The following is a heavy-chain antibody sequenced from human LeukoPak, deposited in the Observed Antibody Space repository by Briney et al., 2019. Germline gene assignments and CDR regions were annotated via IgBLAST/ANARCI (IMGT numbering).Heavy chain of an antibody. D-gene: IGHD1-26*01. CDR3: ARRGNSGSYYYYDMDV. CDR1: GGSISSYY. CDR2: IYYSGST. J-gene: IGHJ6*02. Sequence: SDTLSLTCTVSGGSISSYYWSWIRQPPGKGLEWIGYIYYSGSTNYNPSLKSRVTISVDTSKNQFSLKLSSVTAADTAVYYCARRGNSGSYYYYDMDVWGQGTTVTVSS. V-gene: IGHV4-59*01.